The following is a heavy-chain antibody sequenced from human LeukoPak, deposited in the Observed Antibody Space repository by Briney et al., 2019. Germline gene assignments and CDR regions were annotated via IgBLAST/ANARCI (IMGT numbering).Heavy chain of an antibody. CDR1: GFIFNNYA. CDR2: ISGSGDST. D-gene: IGHD6-13*01. CDR3: AKSRSSGSSSSNY. J-gene: IGHJ4*02. Sequence: GGSLRLSCAASGFIFNNYALSWVRQAPGEGLEWVSSISGSGDSTYYADSVKGRFTISRDNSNNTLFLQMNSLRAEDTALYYCAKSRSSGSSSSNYWGQGTLVTVSS. V-gene: IGHV3-23*01.